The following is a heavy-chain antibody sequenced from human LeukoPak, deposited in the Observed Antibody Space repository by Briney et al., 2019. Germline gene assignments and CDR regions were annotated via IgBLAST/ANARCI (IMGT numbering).Heavy chain of an antibody. CDR1: GYTFTSYY. J-gene: IGHJ4*02. V-gene: IGHV1-46*01. CDR3: ARDLTEGATTFDY. CDR2: INPSGDST. Sequence: ASVKVSCKASGYTFTSYYMHWVRQAPGQGLEWMGIINPSGDSTSYAQKFQGRVTMTRDMSTSTVYMELSSLRSEDTAVYYCARDLTEGATTFDYWGQGTLVTVSS. D-gene: IGHD1-26*01.